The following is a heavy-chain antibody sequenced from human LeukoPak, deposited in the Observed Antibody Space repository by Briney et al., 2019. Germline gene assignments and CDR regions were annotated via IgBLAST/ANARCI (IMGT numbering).Heavy chain of an antibody. V-gene: IGHV3-15*01. CDR1: GFPFSNAW. D-gene: IGHD6-13*01. J-gene: IGHJ4*02. Sequence: GGSLRLSCAPSGFPFSNAWTRWVRAAPGRGREWVGRITSKTEGGTTDYAAPVKGRFTISRDDSKNTLYLQMNSLKTEDTAVYYCTTVGEVAAAYWPADYCGQGTLVTVSS. CDR2: ITSKTEGGTT. CDR3: TTVGEVAAAYWPADY.